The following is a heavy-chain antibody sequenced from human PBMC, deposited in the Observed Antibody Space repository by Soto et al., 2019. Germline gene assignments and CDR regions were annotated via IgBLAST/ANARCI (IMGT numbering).Heavy chain of an antibody. CDR3: AKGQGWSYYYDS. D-gene: IGHD2-15*01. J-gene: IGHJ4*02. CDR2: IGGSGGT. CDR1: GFTFSSYA. V-gene: IGHV3-23*01. Sequence: EVQLLESGGXXVQPGGSLRLSCAASGFTFSSYAMSWVRLAPGKGLEWFSSIGGSGGTYYADSVKGRFTISRDNSKNMLYLHLNSLRAEDTAMYYCAKGQGWSYYYDSWGQGTLVTVSS.